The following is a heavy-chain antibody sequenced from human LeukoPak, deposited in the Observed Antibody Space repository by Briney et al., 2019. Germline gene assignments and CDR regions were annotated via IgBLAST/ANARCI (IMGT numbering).Heavy chain of an antibody. D-gene: IGHD1-7*01. CDR2: VNLNGDST. CDR1: GFTFSSYG. J-gene: IGHJ4*02. CDR3: ARDAERGTPFDF. V-gene: IGHV3-74*01. Sequence: GGSLRLSCAASGFTFSSYGMHWVRQAPGKGLVWVSRVNLNGDSTYADSVRGRFTLSRDNARNTLYLEMIGLRVEDTAVYYCARDAERGTPFDFWGQGTLVTVSS.